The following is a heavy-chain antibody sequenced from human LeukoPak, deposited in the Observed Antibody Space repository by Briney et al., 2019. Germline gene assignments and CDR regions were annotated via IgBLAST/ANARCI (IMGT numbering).Heavy chain of an antibody. CDR1: GGSFSGYY. CDR2: INHSGSA. Sequence: SETLSLTCAVYGGSFSGYYWSWSRQPPRKGLEWIGEINHSGSANYNPSLKSRVTISVDTSKNQFSLKLSSVTAADTAVYYCASLQAAAYRGGSRLMDVWGKGTTVTVSS. J-gene: IGHJ6*03. D-gene: IGHD2-2*01. CDR3: ASLQAAAYRGGSRLMDV. V-gene: IGHV4-34*01.